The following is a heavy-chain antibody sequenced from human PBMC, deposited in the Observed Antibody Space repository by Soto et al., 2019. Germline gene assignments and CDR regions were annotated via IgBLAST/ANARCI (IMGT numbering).Heavy chain of an antibody. D-gene: IGHD3-22*01. J-gene: IGHJ4*02. CDR1: GGSISSGDYY. CDR2: IYYSGST. V-gene: IGHV4-30-4*01. CDR3: AILRYYYDSSGYYHYYFDY. Sequence: SETLSLTCTVSGGSISSGDYYWSWIRQPPGKGLEWIGYIYYSGSTYYNPSLKSRVTISVDTSKNQFSLKLSSVTAADTAVYFCAILRYYYDSSGYYHYYFDYWGQGTLVTVSS.